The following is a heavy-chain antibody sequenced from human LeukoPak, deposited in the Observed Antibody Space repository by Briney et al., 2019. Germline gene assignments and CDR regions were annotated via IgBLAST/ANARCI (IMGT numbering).Heavy chain of an antibody. CDR1: GFSFSDHY. CDR3: AKDGRRDIVVVTAILRMNAFDI. J-gene: IGHJ3*02. CDR2: TRNKANSYTT. V-gene: IGHV3-72*01. D-gene: IGHD2-21*02. Sequence: GGSLRLSCAASGFSFSDHYMDWVRQAPGKGLEWVGRTRNKANSYTTEYAASVKGRFTISRDDSKNSLYLQMNSLKTEDTAVYYCAKDGRRDIVVVTAILRMNAFDIWGQGTMVTVSS.